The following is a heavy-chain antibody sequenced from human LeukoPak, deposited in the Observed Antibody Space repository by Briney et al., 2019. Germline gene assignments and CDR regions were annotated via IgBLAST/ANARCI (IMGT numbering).Heavy chain of an antibody. CDR1: GVSISSSSYY. CDR3: ASSIYCSGGSCYSARYYFDY. Sequence: PSETLSLTCTVSGVSISSSSYYWGWIRQPPGKGLEWIGSIYYSGSTYYNPSLKSRVTISVDTSKNQFSLKLSSVTAADTAVYYCASSIYCSGGSCYSARYYFDYWGQGTLVTVSS. D-gene: IGHD2-15*01. J-gene: IGHJ4*02. V-gene: IGHV4-39*07. CDR2: IYYSGST.